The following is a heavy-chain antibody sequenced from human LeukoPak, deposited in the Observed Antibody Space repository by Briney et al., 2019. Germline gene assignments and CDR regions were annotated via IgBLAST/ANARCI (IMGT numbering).Heavy chain of an antibody. J-gene: IGHJ4*02. Sequence: LTGGSLRLSCAASGFTFSSYAMSWVRQAPGKGLEWVSAISGSGGSTYYADSVKGRFTISRDNAKNSLYLQMNTLRAEDTAVYYCARGGASRPDYWGRGTLVTVSS. D-gene: IGHD6-6*01. CDR3: ARGGASRPDY. CDR2: ISGSGGST. V-gene: IGHV3-23*01. CDR1: GFTFSSYA.